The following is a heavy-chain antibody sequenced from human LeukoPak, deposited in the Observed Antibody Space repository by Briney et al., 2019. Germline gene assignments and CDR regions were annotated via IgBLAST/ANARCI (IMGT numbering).Heavy chain of an antibody. J-gene: IGHJ4*02. CDR2: ISYSGST. V-gene: IGHV4-59*08. Sequence: SETLSLTCTVSGGSISSYYWSWIRQPPGKELEWIGYISYSGSTSYSPSLKSRVTISVDTSKNQFFLKLSSVTAADTAVYYCARFPQLAWGRLDRERDYWGQGTLVTVS. D-gene: IGHD3-16*01. CDR3: ARFPQLAWGRLDRERDY. CDR1: GGSISSYY.